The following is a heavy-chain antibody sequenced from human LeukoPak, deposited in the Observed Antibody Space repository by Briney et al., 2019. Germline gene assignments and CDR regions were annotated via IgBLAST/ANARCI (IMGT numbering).Heavy chain of an antibody. CDR3: ARDLEASTWTNGY. Sequence: GGSLRLSCAASGFTFSYYYMSWIRQAPGKGLEWVSYISSSGSTIYYEDSVKGRFTISRDNAKNSLYLQMNSLRAGDTVVYYGARDLEASTWTNGYWGQGTLSPSPQ. CDR1: GFTFSYYY. V-gene: IGHV3-11*04. CDR2: ISSSGSTI. J-gene: IGHJ4*02. D-gene: IGHD2-8*01.